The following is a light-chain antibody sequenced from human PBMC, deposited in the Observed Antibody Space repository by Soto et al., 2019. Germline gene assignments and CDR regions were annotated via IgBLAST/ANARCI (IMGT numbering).Light chain of an antibody. J-gene: IGKJ5*01. CDR1: QSVSSY. CDR3: QQYNNWPPIT. Sequence: EIVLTQSPGTLSLSPGERATLSCRASQSVSSYLAWYQQKPGQAPRLLIHDASNRATGIPARFSGSGSGTEFTLTISSLQSEDFAVYYCQQYNNWPPITFGQGTRLEIK. V-gene: IGKV3D-15*01. CDR2: DAS.